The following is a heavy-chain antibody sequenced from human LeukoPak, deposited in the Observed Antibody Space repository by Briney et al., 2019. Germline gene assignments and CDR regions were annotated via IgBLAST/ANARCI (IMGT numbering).Heavy chain of an antibody. CDR1: GGTFSSYA. CDR3: ARGNGIAAAGFDY. Sequence: SVKVSCKASGGTFSSYAISWVLQAPGQGLEWMGGIIPIFGTAHYAQRFQGRVTITADESTSTAYMELSSLRSEDTAVYYCARGNGIAAAGFDYWGQGTLVTVSS. D-gene: IGHD6-13*01. J-gene: IGHJ4*02. CDR2: IIPIFGTA. V-gene: IGHV1-69*01.